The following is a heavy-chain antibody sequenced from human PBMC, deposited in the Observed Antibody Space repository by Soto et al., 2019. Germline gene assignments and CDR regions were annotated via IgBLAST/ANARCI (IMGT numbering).Heavy chain of an antibody. J-gene: IGHJ4*02. D-gene: IGHD3-10*01. V-gene: IGHV4-59*01. Sequence: PSETLSLTCTVSGGSINNYYWCWIGQPPGKGLEGIGCMSHSGSTSGSTNYNPSLKSRVTMSVDTSKNQFSLKLRSVTAADTAVYYCARSSIRRALSYFDYWGQGTLVTVSS. CDR2: MSHSGSTSGST. CDR3: ARSSIRRALSYFDY. CDR1: GGSINNYY.